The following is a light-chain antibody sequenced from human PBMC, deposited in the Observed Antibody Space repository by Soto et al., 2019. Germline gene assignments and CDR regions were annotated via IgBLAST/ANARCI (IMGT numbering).Light chain of an antibody. CDR2: GND. V-gene: IGLV1-44*01. J-gene: IGLJ3*02. Sequence: QSVLTQPPSASGSPGQRVTVSCSGSSSNIGSNTLNWYQQFPGTAPKLLIYGNDQRPSGVPDRFSGSKSGTSASLAISGLQSEDKADNYWAEWVDNFWVFGGGTK. CDR1: SSNIGSNT. CDR3: AEWVDNFWV.